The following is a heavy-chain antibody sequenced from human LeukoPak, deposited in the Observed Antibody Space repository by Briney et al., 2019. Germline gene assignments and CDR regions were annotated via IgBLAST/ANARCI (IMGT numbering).Heavy chain of an antibody. V-gene: IGHV4-39*07. CDR2: INHSGST. Sequence: SETLSLTCTVSGDSISSGDYYWSWIRQPPGKGLEWIGEINHSGSTNYNPSLKSRVTISVDTSKNQFSLKLSSVTAADTAVYYCARMGIATYYAFDIWGQGTMVTVSS. J-gene: IGHJ3*02. CDR1: GDSISSGDYY. D-gene: IGHD6-13*01. CDR3: ARMGIATYYAFDI.